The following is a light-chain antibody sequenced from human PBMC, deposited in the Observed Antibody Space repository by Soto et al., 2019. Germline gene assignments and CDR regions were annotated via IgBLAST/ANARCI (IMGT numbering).Light chain of an antibody. Sequence: DIVMTQSPDSLAVSPGERATFNCKSSQSLLFNVNNKNYLAWYQQKLGQPPKLLIYWASARESGVPDRFGGSGSEKNFTLTISSLQAEDAAVDYCQQYFATPLTFGGGTRVEI. J-gene: IGKJ4*01. CDR3: QQYFATPLT. CDR2: WAS. V-gene: IGKV4-1*01. CDR1: QSLLFNVNNKNY.